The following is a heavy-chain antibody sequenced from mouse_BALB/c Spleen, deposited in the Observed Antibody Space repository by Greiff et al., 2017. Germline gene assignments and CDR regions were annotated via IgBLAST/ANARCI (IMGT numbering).Heavy chain of an antibody. J-gene: IGHJ2*01. V-gene: IGHV1-82*01. CDR2: IYPGDGDT. CDR3: ARSGPD. CDR1: GYAFSSSW. Sequence: QVQLQQSGPELVKPGASVKISCKASGYAFSSSWMNWVKQRPGQGLEWIGRIYPGDGDTNYNGKFKGKATLTADKSSSTAYMQLSSLTSVDSAVYFCARSGPDWGQGTTLTVSS. D-gene: IGHD4-1*01.